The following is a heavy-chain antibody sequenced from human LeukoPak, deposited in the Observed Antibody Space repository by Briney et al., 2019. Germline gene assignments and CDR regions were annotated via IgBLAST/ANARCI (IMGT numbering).Heavy chain of an antibody. Sequence: GGSLRLSCAASGFTFSSYAMSWVRQAPGKGLEWVSAISGSGGSTYYADSVKGRFTISRDNSKNTLYLQMNSLRAEDTAVYYCAKKGEYSSSWYVDYWGQGTLVTVSS. V-gene: IGHV3-23*01. J-gene: IGHJ4*02. CDR1: GFTFSSYA. CDR3: AKKGEYSSSWYVDY. D-gene: IGHD6-13*01. CDR2: ISGSGGST.